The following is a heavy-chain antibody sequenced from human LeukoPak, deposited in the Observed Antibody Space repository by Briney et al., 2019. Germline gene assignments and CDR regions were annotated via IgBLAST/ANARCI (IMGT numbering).Heavy chain of an antibody. CDR1: GGSFSGYY. CDR3: ARQRRSSGWVALKGGDRKAGPFDY. J-gene: IGHJ4*02. V-gene: IGHV4-34*01. Sequence: PSETLSLTCAVYGGSFSGYYWSWIRQPPGKGLEWIGEINHSGSTNYNPSLKSRVTISVDTSKNQFSLKLSSVTAADTAVYYCARQRRSSGWVALKGGDRKAGPFDYWGQGTLVTVSS. D-gene: IGHD6-19*01. CDR2: INHSGST.